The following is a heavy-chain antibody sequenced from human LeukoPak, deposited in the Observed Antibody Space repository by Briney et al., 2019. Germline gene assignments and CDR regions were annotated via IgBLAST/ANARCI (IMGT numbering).Heavy chain of an antibody. CDR2: IVAGSDNT. CDR3: AAPYSSTWFDY. J-gene: IGHJ4*02. Sequence: SVKVSCKASGFTFTSRSAVQWVRQARGQRLEWIGWIVAGSDNTNYAQKFQERVTITRDMSTSTAYMELSSLRSEDTAVYYCAAPYSSTWFDYWGQGTLVTVSS. V-gene: IGHV1-58*01. D-gene: IGHD6-13*01. CDR1: GFTFTSRSA.